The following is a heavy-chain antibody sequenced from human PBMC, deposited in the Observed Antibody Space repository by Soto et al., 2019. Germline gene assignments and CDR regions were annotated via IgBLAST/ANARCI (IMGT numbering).Heavy chain of an antibody. CDR2: IKSKTDGGTT. V-gene: IGHV3-15*07. CDR1: GFSFTNAW. CDR3: AKEGESTGTRGDYYGMDV. J-gene: IGHJ6*02. D-gene: IGHD1-1*01. Sequence: PGGSLRLSCAAPGFSFTNAWMNWVRQAPGKGLEWVARIKSKTDGGTTDYAAPVKGRFTISRDDSKNTLYLQMNSLKTEDTAVYYCAKEGESTGTRGDYYGMDVWGQGTTVTVSS.